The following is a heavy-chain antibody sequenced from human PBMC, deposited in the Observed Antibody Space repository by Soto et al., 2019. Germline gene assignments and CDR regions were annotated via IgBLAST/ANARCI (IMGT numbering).Heavy chain of an antibody. CDR3: ARQGLRSPFDY. J-gene: IGHJ4*02. V-gene: IGHV4-59*08. Sequence: QVQLQESGPGLVKPSETLSLTCTVSGGSISSYYWSWIRQPPGKGLEWIGYIYYSGSTNYNPSLKSRVTISVDTSKNQFSLKLSSVTAADTAVYYCARQGLRSPFDYWGQGTLVTVSS. D-gene: IGHD3-16*01. CDR2: IYYSGST. CDR1: GGSISSYY.